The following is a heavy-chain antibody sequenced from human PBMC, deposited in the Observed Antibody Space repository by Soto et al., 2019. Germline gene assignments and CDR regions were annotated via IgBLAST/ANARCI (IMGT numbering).Heavy chain of an antibody. CDR3: AKSLSTAVNYGLDV. CDR1: GFTFSDNA. V-gene: IGHV3-23*01. Sequence: EVQLLESGGGLVQPGGSLRLSCGASGFTFSDNAMTWVRQAPGKGLEWVSSISDDGDITYYADSVKGRFAVSRDNSKNTLFLHMNSLGAEDTAVYYCAKSLSTAVNYGLDVWGQGTSVTVSS. J-gene: IGHJ6*02. D-gene: IGHD2-2*01. CDR2: ISDDGDIT.